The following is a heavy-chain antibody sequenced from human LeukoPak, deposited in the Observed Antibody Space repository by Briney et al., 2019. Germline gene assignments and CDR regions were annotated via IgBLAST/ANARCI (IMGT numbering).Heavy chain of an antibody. CDR2: IYYSGST. Sequence: SQTLSLTCTVSGGSISSGDYYWSWIRQPPGKGLEWIGYIYYSGSTYYNPSLKSRVTISVDTSKNQFSLKLSSVTAADTAVYYRARHDYSNYYYGMDVWGQGTTVTVSS. J-gene: IGHJ6*02. CDR3: ARHDYSNYYYGMDV. V-gene: IGHV4-30-4*01. D-gene: IGHD4-11*01. CDR1: GGSISSGDYY.